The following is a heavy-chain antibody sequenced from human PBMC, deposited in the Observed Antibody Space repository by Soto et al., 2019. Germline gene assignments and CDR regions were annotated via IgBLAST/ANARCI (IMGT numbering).Heavy chain of an antibody. CDR3: ARDNIPNTYYYYYGMDV. Sequence: HPGGSLRLSCAASGFTVSSNYMSWVRQAPGKGLEWVSVIYSGGSTYYADSVKGRFTISRDNSKNTLYLQMNSLRAEDTAVYYCARDNIPNTYYYYYGMDVWGQGTTVTVSS. CDR2: IYSGGST. V-gene: IGHV3-53*01. J-gene: IGHJ6*02. CDR1: GFTVSSNY. D-gene: IGHD2-2*02.